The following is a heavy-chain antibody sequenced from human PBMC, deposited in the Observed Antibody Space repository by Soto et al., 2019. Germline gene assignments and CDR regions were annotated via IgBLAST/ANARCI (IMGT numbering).Heavy chain of an antibody. CDR1: GGSISSSNW. Sequence: PSETLSLTCAVSGGSISSSNWWSWVRQPPGKGLEWIGEIYHSGSTNYNPSPKSRVTISVDKSKNQFSLKLSSVTAADTAVYYCARAPEDYDILTGDYYYYYGMDVWGQGTKVTVSS. CDR2: IYHSGST. CDR3: ARAPEDYDILTGDYYYYYGMDV. J-gene: IGHJ6*02. V-gene: IGHV4-4*02. D-gene: IGHD3-9*01.